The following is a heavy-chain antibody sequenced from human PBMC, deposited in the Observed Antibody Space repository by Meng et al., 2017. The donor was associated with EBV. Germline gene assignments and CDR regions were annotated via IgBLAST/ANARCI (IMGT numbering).Heavy chain of an antibody. CDR3: ACRGDRTDY. Sequence: QLVKCGAEVKKHEASGKFSCKASSYTLTSYGISWVRQAPGQGLEWMVWISAYNGNTNYAQKLHGRVTMTTDTSTSTAYMELRSLRSDNTAVYYCACRGDRTDYWGQRTLVTVSS. CDR2: ISAYNGNT. V-gene: IGHV1-18*01. D-gene: IGHD2-21*02. CDR1: SYTLTSYG. J-gene: IGHJ4*02.